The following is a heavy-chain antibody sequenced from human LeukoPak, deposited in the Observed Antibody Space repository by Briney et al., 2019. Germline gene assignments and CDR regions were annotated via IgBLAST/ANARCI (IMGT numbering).Heavy chain of an antibody. Sequence: GRSLRLSCAASGFTFDDYAMHWVRQAPGKGLEWVSGISWNSGSIGYADSVKGRFTISRDNAKNSLYLQMNSLRAEDTAIYYCAKQSLLLRGPLLIYYFDFWGQGTLVTVSS. V-gene: IGHV3-9*01. J-gene: IGHJ4*02. CDR3: AKQSLLLRGPLLIYYFDF. CDR2: ISWNSGSI. CDR1: GFTFDDYA. D-gene: IGHD3-10*01.